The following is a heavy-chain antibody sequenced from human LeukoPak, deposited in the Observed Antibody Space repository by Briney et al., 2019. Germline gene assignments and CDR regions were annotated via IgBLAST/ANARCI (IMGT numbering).Heavy chain of an antibody. CDR3: AGSITMVRGVIRPSRFGMDV. D-gene: IGHD3-10*01. V-gene: IGHV4-34*01. CDR2: INHSGST. CDR1: GGSISSYY. J-gene: IGHJ6*02. Sequence: SETLSLTCTVSGGSISSYYWSWIRQPPGKGLEWIGEINHSGSTNYNPSLKSRVTISVDTSKNQFSLKLSSVTAADTAVYYCAGSITMVRGVIRPSRFGMDVWGQGTTVTVSS.